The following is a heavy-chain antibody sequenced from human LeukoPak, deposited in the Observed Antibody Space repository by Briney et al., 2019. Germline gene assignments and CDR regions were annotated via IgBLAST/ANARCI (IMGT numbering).Heavy chain of an antibody. V-gene: IGHV4-59*08. CDR1: GGSISSYY. Sequence: SESLSLTCTVSGGSISSYYWSWIRQPPGKGLEWIGYIYYSGSTNYNPSLKGRVTISVDTSKNQFSLKLSSVTAADTAVYYCARLVAVAGYPEPYYFDYWGQGTLVTVSS. CDR3: ARLVAVAGYPEPYYFDY. J-gene: IGHJ4*02. CDR2: IYYSGST. D-gene: IGHD6-19*01.